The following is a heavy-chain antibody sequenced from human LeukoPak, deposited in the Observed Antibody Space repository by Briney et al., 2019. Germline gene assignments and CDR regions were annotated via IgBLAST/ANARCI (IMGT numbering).Heavy chain of an antibody. J-gene: IGHJ4*02. CDR3: AKVGSSWWFDY. CDR1: GFTFSSYA. D-gene: IGHD6-13*01. Sequence: GGSLRLSCAASGFTFSSYAMNWVRQAPGKGLEWVSSISGSGGNTYYAGSVKGRFTISRDNSKNTLYMQMNSLRGEDTAVYYCAKVGSSWWFDYWGQGTLVTVSS. CDR2: ISGSGGNT. V-gene: IGHV3-23*01.